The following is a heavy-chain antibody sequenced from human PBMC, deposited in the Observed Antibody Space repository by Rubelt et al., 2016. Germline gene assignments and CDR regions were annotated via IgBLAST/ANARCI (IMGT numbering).Heavy chain of an antibody. J-gene: IGHJ4*02. CDR1: GYTFTGYY. D-gene: IGHD5-12*01. V-gene: IGHV1-2*02. CDR2: RNPNRGGT. Sequence: QVQLVQSGAEVKKPGASVKVSCKASGYTFTGYYMHWVRQAPGQGLEWMGWRNPNRGGTNYARKVKGRVPWPRRTSVRTAYMGLGSLASDDTAVYYCAGGNSGYDYGLDYWGQGTLVTVSS. CDR3: AGGNSGYDYGLDY.